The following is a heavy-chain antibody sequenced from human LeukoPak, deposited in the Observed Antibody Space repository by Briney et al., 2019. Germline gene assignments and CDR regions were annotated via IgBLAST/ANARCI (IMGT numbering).Heavy chain of an antibody. CDR1: GFTFSSYW. J-gene: IGHJ5*02. CDR3: ARVTLGVAAAPWNWFDP. CDR2: IKQDGSEK. Sequence: GGSLRLSCAASGFTFSSYWMSWVRQAPGKGLEWVANIKQDGSEKYYVDSVKGRFTISRDNAKNSLYLQMNSLRAEDTAVYYCARVTLGVAAAPWNWFDPWGQGTLVTVSS. V-gene: IGHV3-7*01. D-gene: IGHD6-13*01.